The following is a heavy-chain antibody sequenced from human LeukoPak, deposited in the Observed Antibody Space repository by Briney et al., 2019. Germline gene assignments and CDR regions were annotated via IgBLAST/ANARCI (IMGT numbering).Heavy chain of an antibody. V-gene: IGHV4-39*07. J-gene: IGHJ2*01. CDR2: INYSGST. CDR1: GGSISKSNDF. D-gene: IGHD2-21*01. CDR3: ASDRHSRYFDL. Sequence: SETLSLTCTVSGGSISKSNDFWGWIRQPPGKGLEWLGNINYSGSTYYNPSLKSRVTISVDTSKNQFSLKLSSVTAADTAVYYCASDRHSRYFDLWGRGTLVTVSS.